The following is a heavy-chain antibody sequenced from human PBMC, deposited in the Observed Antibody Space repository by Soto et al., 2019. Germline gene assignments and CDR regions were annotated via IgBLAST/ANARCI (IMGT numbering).Heavy chain of an antibody. CDR3: ARDGPYCSGGSCYSSYYYYYMDV. J-gene: IGHJ6*03. V-gene: IGHV1-69*08. D-gene: IGHD2-15*01. CDR1: GGTFSSYT. CDR2: IIPILGIA. Sequence: QVQLVQSGAEVKKPGSSVKVSCKASGGTFSSYTISWVRQAPGQGLEWMGRIIPILGIANYAQKFQGRVTITAEKSTSTAYMELSSLRSEDTAVYYCARDGPYCSGGSCYSSYYYYYMDVWGKGTTVTVSS.